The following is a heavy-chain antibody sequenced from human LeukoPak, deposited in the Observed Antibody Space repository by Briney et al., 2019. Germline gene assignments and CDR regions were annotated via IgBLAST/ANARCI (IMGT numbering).Heavy chain of an antibody. CDR2: IDPSDSYT. V-gene: IGHV5-10-1*01. CDR1: GYTFTSYW. J-gene: IGHJ4*02. Sequence: GESLKISCKGSGYTFTSYWISWVRQMPGKGLEWMGKIDPSDSYTTYNPSFQGHVTISADKSISAAYLQWSSLKASDTAMYYCARHSHYDFWSGYLDYWGQGTPVTVSS. CDR3: ARHSHYDFWSGYLDY. D-gene: IGHD3-3*01.